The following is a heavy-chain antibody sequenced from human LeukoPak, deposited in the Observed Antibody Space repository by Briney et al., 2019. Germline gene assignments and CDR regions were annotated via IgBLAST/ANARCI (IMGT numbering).Heavy chain of an antibody. J-gene: IGHJ4*02. D-gene: IGHD2-15*01. V-gene: IGHV3-11*04. CDR3: ARVASSGGSLTFDY. CDR1: GFTFSDYY. Sequence: PGGSLRLSCAASGFTFSDYYMSWIRQAPGRGLEWVSYISSSGSTIYYADSVKGRFTISRDNAKNSLYLQMNSLRAEDTAVYYCARVASSGGSLTFDYWGQGTLVTVSS. CDR2: ISSSGSTI.